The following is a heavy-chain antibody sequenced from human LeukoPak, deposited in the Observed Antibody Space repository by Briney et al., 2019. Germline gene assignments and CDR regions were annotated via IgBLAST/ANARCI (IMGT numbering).Heavy chain of an antibody. CDR2: CDPDAGQT. J-gene: IGHJ4*02. D-gene: IGHD2-15*01. Sequence: ASVKVSCKVSGYTFTELAMHWVRQAPGKGLEWLGGCDPDAGQTIYGQKFQGRLTMTEDTSTDTAFMDLSSLRSEDTAVYYCATQVCRGNSCYSSLDFWGQGTLVTVSS. CDR3: ATQVCRGNSCYSSLDF. CDR1: GYTFTELA. V-gene: IGHV1-24*01.